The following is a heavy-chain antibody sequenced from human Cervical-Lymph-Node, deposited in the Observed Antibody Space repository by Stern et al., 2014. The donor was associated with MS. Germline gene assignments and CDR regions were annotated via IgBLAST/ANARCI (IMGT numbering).Heavy chain of an antibody. V-gene: IGHV1-18*04. Sequence: QVQLVQSGAEVKKPGASVKVSCKASGSIFTSHTFTWVRQAPGQGLEWVGWISGYNGNTNYAQRLKGRVTWTTDTSTRTAYMELSSLRSDDSAVYFCAISGSPHDHYSVDVWGQGTTVTVSS. J-gene: IGHJ6*02. CDR3: AISGSPHDHYSVDV. CDR2: ISGYNGNT. D-gene: IGHD5-12*01. CDR1: GSIFTSHT.